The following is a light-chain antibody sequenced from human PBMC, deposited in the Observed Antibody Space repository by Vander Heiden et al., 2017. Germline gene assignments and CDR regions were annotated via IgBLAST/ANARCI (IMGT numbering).Light chain of an antibody. J-gene: IGLJ3*02. CDR3: STWDTSLSSVV. CDR2: DNN. Sequence: QSVLTQPPSVSASPGQKVTISCSGSSSNIGNNYVPWYQQFQGTTPKLVIYDNNKRPSGIPDRFSGSKSGTSATLGITGLQTGDEADYYCSTWDTSLSSVVFGGGTKVTVL. CDR1: SSNIGNNY. V-gene: IGLV1-51*01.